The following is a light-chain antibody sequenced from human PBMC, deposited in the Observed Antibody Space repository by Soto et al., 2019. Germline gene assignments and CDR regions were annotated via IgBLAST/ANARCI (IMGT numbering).Light chain of an antibody. CDR2: NVD. CDR1: SSDVGGYNS. Sequence: QSALTQVASVSGSPGQSITISCTGTSSDVGGYNSVSWYHQHPGKAPKLMIYNVDYRPSGVSKRFSGSKSGNTASLTISGLRAEDEANYYCSSYTNSSTVVFGGGTKLTVL. J-gene: IGLJ2*01. CDR3: SSYTNSSTVV. V-gene: IGLV2-14*03.